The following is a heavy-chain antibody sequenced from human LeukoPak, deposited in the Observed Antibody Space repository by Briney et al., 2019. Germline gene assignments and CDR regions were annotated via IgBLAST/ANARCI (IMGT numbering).Heavy chain of an antibody. CDR1: GYTFTSYG. J-gene: IGHJ4*02. CDR3: AKNRAGDYADY. D-gene: IGHD4-17*01. V-gene: IGHV1-18*01. Sequence: GASVKVSCKASGYTFTSYGISWVRQAPGQGLEWMGWISAYNGNTNYAQKLQGRVTVTRDTSISTAYMELSSLRSDDTAVYYCAKNRAGDYADYWGQGTLVTVSS. CDR2: ISAYNGNT.